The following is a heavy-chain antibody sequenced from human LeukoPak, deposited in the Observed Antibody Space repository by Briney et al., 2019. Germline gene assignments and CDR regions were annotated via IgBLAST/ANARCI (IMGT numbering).Heavy chain of an antibody. CDR1: VDSGLTRW. CDR3: ARLRGDVTDFDL. D-gene: IGHD2-21*02. Sequence: PGGSLRLSCVASVDSGLTRWMSWVRQAPGKGLEWVATIKEDGNEKHYADSVKGRFTISRDNAKNSLSLQMNGLRAEDTAIYYCARLRGDVTDFDLWGQGTLVTVSS. CDR2: IKEDGNEK. J-gene: IGHJ4*02. V-gene: IGHV3-7*01.